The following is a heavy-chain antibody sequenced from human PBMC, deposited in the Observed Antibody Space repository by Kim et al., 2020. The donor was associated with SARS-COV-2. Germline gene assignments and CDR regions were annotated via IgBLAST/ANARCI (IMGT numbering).Heavy chain of an antibody. V-gene: IGHV4-39*07. D-gene: IGHD6-13*01. CDR2: IYYSGST. Sequence: SETLSLTCTVSGGSISSSSYYWGWIRQPPGKGLEWIGSIYYSGSTYYNPSLKSRVTISVDTSKNQFSLKLSSVTAADTAVYYCAILRGYSSSWYLEEDYYYGMDVWGQGTTVTVSS. CDR3: AILRGYSSSWYLEEDYYYGMDV. CDR1: GGSISSSSYY. J-gene: IGHJ6*02.